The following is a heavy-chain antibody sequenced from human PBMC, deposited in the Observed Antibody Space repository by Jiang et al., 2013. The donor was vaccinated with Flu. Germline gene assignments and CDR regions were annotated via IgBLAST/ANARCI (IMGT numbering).Heavy chain of an antibody. CDR3: AKASLPYSDIFTSGFDI. Sequence: QLLESGGGVVQPGRSLKVSCAGSGFTFRTFGMHWVRQAPGKGLEWLAVMPYDEKYEYYADSVKGRFTISRDNSENTLYLQMTSLRAEDTAVYYCAKASLPYSDIFTSGFDIWGQGTMVTVSS. CDR2: MPYDEKYE. D-gene: IGHD3-9*01. CDR1: GFTFRTFG. J-gene: IGHJ3*02. V-gene: IGHV3-30*18.